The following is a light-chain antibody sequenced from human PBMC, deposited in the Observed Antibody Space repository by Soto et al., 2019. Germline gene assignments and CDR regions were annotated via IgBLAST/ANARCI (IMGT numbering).Light chain of an antibody. V-gene: IGLV1-40*01. CDR3: HYYDSSLSGYV. J-gene: IGLJ1*01. CDR2: GNN. CDR1: SANIGEDYN. Sequence: QSFLTQPPSVSGAPVQRVTISCTGSSANIGEDYNLDWYQQLPGKAPKLRIYGNNNRPSGVPARFSGSKSGTSASLAIAGLQAEDEGDYYCHYYDSSLSGYVFGNGTKVT.